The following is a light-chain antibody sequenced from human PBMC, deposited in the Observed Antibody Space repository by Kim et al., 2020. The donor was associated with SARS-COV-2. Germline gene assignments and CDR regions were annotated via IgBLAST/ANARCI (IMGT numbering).Light chain of an antibody. CDR1: SSNIGRRS. Sequence: GQRVTISCSGSSSNIGRRSVNWFQQLPGTTPTLLIYNDNQRPSGVSDRFSGSRSGTSASLAISGLQSEDGADFFCATWDDSLNAYVFGTGTKVTVL. J-gene: IGLJ1*01. CDR2: NDN. CDR3: ATWDDSLNAYV. V-gene: IGLV1-44*01.